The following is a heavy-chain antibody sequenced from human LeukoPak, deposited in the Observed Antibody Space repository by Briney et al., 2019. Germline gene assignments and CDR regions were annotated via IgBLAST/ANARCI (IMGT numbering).Heavy chain of an antibody. CDR1: GGSFSGYY. Sequence: PSETLSLTCAVHGGSFSGYYWSWIRQPPGKGLEWIGEINHSGSTNYNPSLKSRVTISVDTSKNQLSLKLTSVTAADTAVYYCARGSGTVTTWGQGTLVTVSS. J-gene: IGHJ5*02. V-gene: IGHV4-34*01. CDR2: INHSGST. CDR3: ARGSGTVTT. D-gene: IGHD4-17*01.